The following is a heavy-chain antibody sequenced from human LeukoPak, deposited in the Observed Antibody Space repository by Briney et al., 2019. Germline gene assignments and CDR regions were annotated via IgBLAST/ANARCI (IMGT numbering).Heavy chain of an antibody. CDR3: ARDPFYDY. D-gene: IGHD2/OR15-2a*01. CDR2: ISSGSSYI. J-gene: IGHJ4*02. Sequence: PGGSLRVSCAASGFTFSSYSMCWVRQAPGKGLEWVASISSGSSYIYYADSLKGGFTISRDNAKNSLYLQMNSLRDEDTAVYYCARDPFYDYWGQGTLVTVSS. CDR1: GFTFSSYS. V-gene: IGHV3-21*01.